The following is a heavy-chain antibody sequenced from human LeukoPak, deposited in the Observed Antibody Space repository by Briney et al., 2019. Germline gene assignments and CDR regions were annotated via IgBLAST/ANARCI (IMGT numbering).Heavy chain of an antibody. CDR3: AKDRKVLADTFDY. Sequence: PGGSLRLSCAASGLTFSTYAMSWVRQAPGKGLEWVSTISGRGDSTYYADSVKGRFTISRDNSQNTLYVQMNSLRAEDTAVYYCAKDRKVLADTFDYWGQGTLVTVSS. CDR2: ISGRGDST. V-gene: IGHV3-23*01. CDR1: GLTFSTYA. J-gene: IGHJ4*02. D-gene: IGHD6-19*01.